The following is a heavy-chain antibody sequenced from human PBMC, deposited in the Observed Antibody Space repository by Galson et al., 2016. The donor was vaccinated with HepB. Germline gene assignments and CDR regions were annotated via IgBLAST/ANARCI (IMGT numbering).Heavy chain of an antibody. D-gene: IGHD3-3*01. CDR2: ISSSTIYI. CDR3: ATDRRSIFGAVTEYFQH. V-gene: IGHV3-21*01. Sequence: SLRLACAASGFTFTSYTMNWVRQAPGKGLEWVSSISSSTIYIYYADSVKGLFTISRDNAKNSLYLQMNSLRDEDTAVYYCATDRRSIFGAVTEYFQHWGQGTLVTVSS. J-gene: IGHJ1*01. CDR1: GFTFTSYT.